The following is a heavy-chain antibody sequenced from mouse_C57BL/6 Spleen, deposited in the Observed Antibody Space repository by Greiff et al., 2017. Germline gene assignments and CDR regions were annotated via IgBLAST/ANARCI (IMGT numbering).Heavy chain of an antibody. Sequence: EVQLQESGPGLVKPSQSLSLTCSVTGYSITSGYYWYWFRQLPGNKLEWMGYISYDGSNNYNPSLKNRISITRDTSKNQFFLKLNTVTTEDTTTYYYARAWYSGDYCAMDYWGQGTSVTVSS. CDR3: ARAWYSGDYCAMDY. CDR2: ISYDGSN. V-gene: IGHV3-6*01. D-gene: IGHD1-1*02. CDR1: GYSITSGYY. J-gene: IGHJ4*01.